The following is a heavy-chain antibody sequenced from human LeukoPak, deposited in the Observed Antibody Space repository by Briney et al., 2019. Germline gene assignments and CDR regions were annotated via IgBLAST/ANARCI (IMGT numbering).Heavy chain of an antibody. Sequence: SETLSLTCSVSGGSISSYYWSWIRQPPGKGLEWIGYISYSGSTNYNPSLKSRVTISLDTSKNQFSLKLSSVTAADTAVYYCATQARIVGATGYFDYWGQGTLVTVSS. CDR3: ATQARIVGATGYFDY. J-gene: IGHJ4*02. CDR2: ISYSGST. CDR1: GGSISSYY. V-gene: IGHV4-59*08. D-gene: IGHD1-26*01.